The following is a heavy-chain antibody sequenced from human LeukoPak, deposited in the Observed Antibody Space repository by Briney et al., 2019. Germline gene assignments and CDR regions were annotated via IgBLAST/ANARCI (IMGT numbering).Heavy chain of an antibody. Sequence: PGGSLRLSCAASGFTFSSYAMSWVRQAPVKGLEWVSAISGSGGSTYYADSVKGRFTISRDNSKNTLYLQMNSLRAEDTAVYYCAKAVPRYCSSTSCYFDYWGQGALVTVSS. CDR3: AKAVPRYCSSTSCYFDY. CDR1: GFTFSSYA. D-gene: IGHD2-2*01. CDR2: ISGSGGST. J-gene: IGHJ4*02. V-gene: IGHV3-23*01.